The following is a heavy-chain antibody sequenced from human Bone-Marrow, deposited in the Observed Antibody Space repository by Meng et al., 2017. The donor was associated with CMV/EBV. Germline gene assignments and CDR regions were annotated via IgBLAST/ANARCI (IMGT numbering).Heavy chain of an antibody. V-gene: IGHV1-8*01. D-gene: IGHD3-10*01. Sequence: SGYTFTSYDVNWVRQATGQGLEWMGWMNPNSGNTGYAQKFQGRVTMTRNTSISTAHMELSSLRSEDTAVYYCARERFHYYGSGSPVSWGQGTLVTVSA. J-gene: IGHJ4*02. CDR2: MNPNSGNT. CDR3: ARERFHYYGSGSPVS. CDR1: GYTFTSYD.